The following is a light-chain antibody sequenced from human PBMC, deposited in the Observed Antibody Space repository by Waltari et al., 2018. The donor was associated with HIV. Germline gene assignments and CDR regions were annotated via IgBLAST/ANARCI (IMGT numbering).Light chain of an antibody. Sequence: QSALTQPASVSGSLGQSITFSCTGTSSDIGGYDSVSWYQQQPGKAPKIIIFDVTNRPSGVSDRFSGSKSGNTASLTISGLQAEDEADYYCTSFTSSSAWLFGGGTKLTVL. CDR3: TSFTSSSAWL. V-gene: IGLV2-14*03. CDR1: SSDIGGYDS. CDR2: DVT. J-gene: IGLJ3*02.